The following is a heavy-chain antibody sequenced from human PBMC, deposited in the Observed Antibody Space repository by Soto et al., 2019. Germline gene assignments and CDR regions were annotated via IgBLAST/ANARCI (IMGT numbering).Heavy chain of an antibody. V-gene: IGHV3-23*01. CDR3: NRGSTEGYYYYYYMEV. J-gene: IGHJ6*03. Sequence: GGSLRLSCAASGFTFSGYAMSWVRQAPGKGLEWVSAISGSGGSAYYADSVKGRFTISRDNSKNTLYLQMNSLRAEDTAVYYCNRGSTEGYYYYYYMEVWGKGTTVTVSS. CDR2: ISGSGGSA. CDR1: GFTFSGYA. D-gene: IGHD2-2*01.